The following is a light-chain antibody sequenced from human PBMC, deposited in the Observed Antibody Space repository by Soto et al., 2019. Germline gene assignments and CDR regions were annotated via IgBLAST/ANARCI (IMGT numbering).Light chain of an antibody. CDR3: AAWDDSMNGRV. J-gene: IGLJ1*01. CDR1: NSNIGSNT. CDR2: YDN. V-gene: IGLV1-44*01. Sequence: QSVLTQPPSASGTPGQRVTISCSGSNSNIGSNTVNWYQQLPGTAPKLLIYYDNLRPSGVPDRISGSKSGTSASLAISGLQSDDEADYYCAAWDDSMNGRVLGNGTKATVL.